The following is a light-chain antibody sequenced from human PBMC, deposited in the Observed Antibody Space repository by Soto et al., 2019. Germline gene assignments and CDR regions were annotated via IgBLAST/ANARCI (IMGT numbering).Light chain of an antibody. J-gene: IGLJ2*01. Sequence: QAVLTQPPSVSGAPGQRVTISCTGSSSSVGAGYDVHWYQHLPGTAPKLLIFSNTNRASGVPDRFSGSTSGTSVSPAIAGLQAEDEGDYYCQSYDNILSSVVFGGGTKVTVL. CDR3: QSYDNILSSVV. CDR2: SNT. V-gene: IGLV1-40*01. CDR1: SSSVGAGYD.